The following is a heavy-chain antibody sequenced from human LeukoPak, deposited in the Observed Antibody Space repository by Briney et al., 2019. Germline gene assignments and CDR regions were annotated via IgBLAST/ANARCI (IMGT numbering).Heavy chain of an antibody. CDR1: GFTFSSYA. CDR3: AKAGLRDFDWSEAIDC. J-gene: IGHJ4*02. D-gene: IGHD3-9*01. V-gene: IGHV3-23*01. CDR2: ISGSGGST. Sequence: GGSLRLSCAASGFTFSSYAMSWVRQAPGKGLEWVSAISGSGGSTYYADSVKGRFTISRDNSKNTLYLQMNSLRAEDTAVYYCAKAGLRDFDWSEAIDCWGEGTLVTVSS.